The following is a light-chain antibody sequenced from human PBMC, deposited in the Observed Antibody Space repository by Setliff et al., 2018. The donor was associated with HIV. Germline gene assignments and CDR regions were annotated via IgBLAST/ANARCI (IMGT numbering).Light chain of an antibody. J-gene: IGLJ1*01. Sequence: QSVLTQPASVSGSPGQSIAISCTGTSSDVGIYNLVSWYQHHPGKAPKLIIYEVNKRPSGVSNRFSGSKSGNTASLTISGLQPEDETDYYCCSYTTYSTYVFGTGTK. CDR3: CSYTTYSTYV. V-gene: IGLV2-23*02. CDR2: EVN. CDR1: SSDVGIYNL.